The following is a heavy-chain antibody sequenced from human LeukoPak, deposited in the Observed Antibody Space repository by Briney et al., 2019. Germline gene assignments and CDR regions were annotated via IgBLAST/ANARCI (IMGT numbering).Heavy chain of an antibody. CDR1: GGSISSYS. D-gene: IGHD3-10*01. J-gene: IGHJ6*02. CDR3: ARRSITMVRGIYYYGMDV. V-gene: IGHV4-4*09. CDR2: IYTSGNT. Sequence: PSETLSLTCNVSGGSISSYSWSWIRQPPGKGLEWIGYIYTSGNTNYNPSLKSRVTISVDTSKNQFSLKLSSVTAADTAVYYCARRSITMVRGIYYYGMDVWGQGTTVTVSS.